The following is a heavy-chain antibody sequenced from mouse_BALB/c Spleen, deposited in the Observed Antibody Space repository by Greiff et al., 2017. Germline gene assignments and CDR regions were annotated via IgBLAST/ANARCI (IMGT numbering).Heavy chain of an antibody. CDR1: GYAFSSSW. J-gene: IGHJ2*01. CDR3: AILYPYFDY. V-gene: IGHV1-82*01. Sequence: QVQLQQSGPELVKPGASVKISCKASGYAFSSSWMNWVKQRPGQGLEWIGRIYPGDGVTNYNGKFKGKATLTADKSSSTAYMQLSSLTSVDSAVYFCAILYPYFDYWGQGTTLTVSS. CDR2: IYPGDGVT. D-gene: IGHD2-1*01.